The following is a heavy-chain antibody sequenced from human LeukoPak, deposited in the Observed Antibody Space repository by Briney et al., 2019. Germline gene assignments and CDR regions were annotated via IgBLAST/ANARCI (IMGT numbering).Heavy chain of an antibody. Sequence: PGGSLRLSCAASGFTFSSYSMNWVRQAPGKGLEWVSSISSSSSYIYYADPVKGRFTISRDNAKNSLYLQMNSLRAEDTAVYYCARDNEYYYYGMDVWGQGTTVTVSS. CDR3: ARDNEYYYYGMDV. CDR1: GFTFSSYS. D-gene: IGHD1-1*01. CDR2: ISSSSSYI. V-gene: IGHV3-21*03. J-gene: IGHJ6*02.